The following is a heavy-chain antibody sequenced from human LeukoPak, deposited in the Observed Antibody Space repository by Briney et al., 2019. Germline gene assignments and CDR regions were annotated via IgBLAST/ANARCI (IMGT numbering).Heavy chain of an antibody. CDR1: GFTFDDYA. CDR2: ISWNSGSI. Sequence: GGFLRLSCAASGFTFDDYAMHWVRQAPGKGLEWVSGISWNSGSIGYADSVKGRFTISRDNAKNSLYLQMNSLRAEDTALYYCAKGGSIFGVVIIHGYFDYWGQGTLVTVSS. V-gene: IGHV3-9*01. J-gene: IGHJ4*02. D-gene: IGHD3-3*01. CDR3: AKGGSIFGVVIIHGYFDY.